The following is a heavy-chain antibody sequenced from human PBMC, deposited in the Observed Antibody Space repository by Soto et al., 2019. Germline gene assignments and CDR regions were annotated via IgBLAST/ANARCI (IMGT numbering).Heavy chain of an antibody. CDR1: GFTFNTYW. J-gene: IGHJ4*02. V-gene: IGHV3-7*05. CDR3: VLWPPYYFDY. Sequence: GGSLRLSCAASGFTFNTYWMSWVRQAPGKGLEWVANIKPDGSEKWYVDSVKGRFTISRDNAKNSLYLQMNSLRAEDTAVYYRVLWPPYYFDYWGQGTLVTVAS. CDR2: IKPDGSEK. D-gene: IGHD3-10*01.